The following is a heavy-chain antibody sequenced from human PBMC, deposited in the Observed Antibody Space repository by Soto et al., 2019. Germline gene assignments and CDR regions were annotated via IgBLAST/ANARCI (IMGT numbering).Heavy chain of an antibody. CDR2: VYYSGST. CDR3: AAGSGYDLVNWFDP. J-gene: IGHJ5*02. D-gene: IGHD5-12*01. Sequence: ETLSLTCTVSGPSISTSIYYCGWIRQPPGKGLEWIGSVYYSGSTYYNPSLKSRVTISVDTSKNQFALTLSSVTAADTAVYYCAAGSGYDLVNWFDPWGQGTQVSVS. V-gene: IGHV4-39*01. CDR1: GPSISTSIYY.